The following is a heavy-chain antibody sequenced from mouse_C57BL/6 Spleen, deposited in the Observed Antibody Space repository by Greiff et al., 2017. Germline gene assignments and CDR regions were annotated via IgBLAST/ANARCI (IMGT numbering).Heavy chain of an antibody. J-gene: IGHJ1*03. Sequence: VKLMESGPGLVAPSPSLSITCTVSGFSFTSYGVSWVRQPPGKGLEWLGVIWGDGSTNYHSALISRLSISKYNSKRQVFLKLNCLQTDDTATYYCAKRDGYYEYFDVWGTGTTVTVSS. CDR3: AKRDGYYEYFDV. D-gene: IGHD2-3*01. V-gene: IGHV2-3*01. CDR2: IWGDGST. CDR1: GFSFTSYG.